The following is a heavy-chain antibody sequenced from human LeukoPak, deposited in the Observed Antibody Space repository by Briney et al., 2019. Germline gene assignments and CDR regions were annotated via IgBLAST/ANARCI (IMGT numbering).Heavy chain of an antibody. CDR1: GFTFSSYG. D-gene: IGHD4-17*01. CDR3: ARAGFKYGDYEFDY. V-gene: IGHV3-33*01. Sequence: GRSLRLSCAASGFTFSSYGMHWVRQAPGKGLEWVAVIWYDGSNKYYADSVKGRFTISRDNSKNTLYLQMNSLRAEDTAVYYCARAGFKYGDYEFDYWGQGTLVTVSS. J-gene: IGHJ4*02. CDR2: IWYDGSNK.